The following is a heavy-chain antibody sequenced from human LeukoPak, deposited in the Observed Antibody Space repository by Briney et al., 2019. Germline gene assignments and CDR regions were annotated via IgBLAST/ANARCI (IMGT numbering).Heavy chain of an antibody. J-gene: IGHJ5*02. CDR1: GGSISSGGYY. V-gene: IGHV4-31*03. D-gene: IGHD3-10*01. Sequence: PSQTLSLTCTVSGGSISSGGYYWSWIRPHPGKGLEWIGYIYYSGSTYYNPSLKSRVTISVDTSKNQFSLKLSSVTAADTAVYYCARTRRITMVRGGISFDPWGQGTLVNVSS. CDR2: IYYSGST. CDR3: ARTRRITMVRGGISFDP.